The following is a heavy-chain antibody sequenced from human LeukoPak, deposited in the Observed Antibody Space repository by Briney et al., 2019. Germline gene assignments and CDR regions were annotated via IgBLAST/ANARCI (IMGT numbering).Heavy chain of an antibody. J-gene: IGHJ4*02. CDR1: GFTFDDYA. CDR3: ARDPLYSESNFG. V-gene: IGHV3-21*01. D-gene: IGHD1-26*01. CDR2: ISGSSSYI. Sequence: GRSLRLSCAASGFTFDDYAMHWVRQAPGKGLEWVSSISGSSSYIYYADSVKGRFTISRDNAKNSLYLQMNSLRAEDTAVYYCARDPLYSESNFGWGQETLVTVSS.